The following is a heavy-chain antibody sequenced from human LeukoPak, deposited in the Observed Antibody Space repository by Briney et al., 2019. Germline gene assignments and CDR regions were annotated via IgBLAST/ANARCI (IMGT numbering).Heavy chain of an antibody. CDR1: GYSISSGYY. CDR2: MYHTGST. Sequence: SETLSLTCTVSGYSISSGYYWGWIRQPPGKGLEWIGSMYHTGSTYYNPSLKSRVTISVDASKNQFSLKLSSVTAADTAVYYCARVPGPNWFDPWGQGTLVTVSS. J-gene: IGHJ5*02. CDR3: ARVPGPNWFDP. V-gene: IGHV4-38-2*02.